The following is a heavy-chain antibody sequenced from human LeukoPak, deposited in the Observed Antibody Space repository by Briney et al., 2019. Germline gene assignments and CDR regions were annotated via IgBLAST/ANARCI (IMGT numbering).Heavy chain of an antibody. J-gene: IGHJ5*02. CDR2: IKQDGSEK. D-gene: IGHD1-26*01. CDR1: GFTFSSYW. CDR3: ARDRATSRAGRKNWFDP. V-gene: IGHV3-7*01. Sequence: PGGSLRLSCAASGFTFSSYWMSWVRQAPGKGLEWVADIKQDGSEKYYVDSVKGRFTISRDNAKNSLYLQMNSLRAEDTAVYYCARDRATSRAGRKNWFDPWGQGTLVTVSS.